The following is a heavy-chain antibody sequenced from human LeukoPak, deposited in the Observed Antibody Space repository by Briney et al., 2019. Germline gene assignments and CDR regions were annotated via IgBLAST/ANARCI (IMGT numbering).Heavy chain of an antibody. CDR3: AKVQGAVAGVAYFDY. CDR1: GFTFSSYS. V-gene: IGHV3-21*01. Sequence: GGSLRLSCAASGFTFSSYSMNWVRPAPGKGLEGVSSISSSSSYIYYADSVKGRFTISRDNAENSLYLQMNSLRAEDTAVYYCAKVQGAVAGVAYFDYWGQGTLVTVYS. J-gene: IGHJ4*02. CDR2: ISSSSSYI. D-gene: IGHD6-19*01.